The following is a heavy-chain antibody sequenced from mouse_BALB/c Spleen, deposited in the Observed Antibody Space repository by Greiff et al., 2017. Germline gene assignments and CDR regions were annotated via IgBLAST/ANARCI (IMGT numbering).Heavy chain of an antibody. CDR2: IDPANGNT. D-gene: IGHD2-4*01. J-gene: IGHJ4*01. CDR1: GFTFTDTY. V-gene: IGHV14-3*02. CDR3: ARNDYDVGAMDY. Sequence: VQLKQSGAELVKPGASVKLSCTASGFTFTDTYMHWVKQRPEQGLEWIGRIDPANGNTKYDPKFQGKATITADTSSNTAYLQLSSLTSEDTAVYYCARNDYDVGAMDYWGQGTSVTVSA.